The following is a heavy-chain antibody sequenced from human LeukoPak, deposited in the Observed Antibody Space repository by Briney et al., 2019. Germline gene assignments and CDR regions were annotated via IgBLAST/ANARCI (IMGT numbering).Heavy chain of an antibody. V-gene: IGHV1-18*01. CDR1: GYTFTSYG. CDR2: ISAYNGNT. CDR3: AGDPDPSSSWYYYYYGMDV. D-gene: IGHD6-13*01. Sequence: ASVKVSCKASGYTFTSYGISWVRQAPGQGLEWMGWISAYNGNTNYAQKLQGRVTMTTDTSTSTAYMELRSLRSDDTAVYYCAGDPDPSSSWYYYYYGMDVWGQGTTVTVSS. J-gene: IGHJ6*02.